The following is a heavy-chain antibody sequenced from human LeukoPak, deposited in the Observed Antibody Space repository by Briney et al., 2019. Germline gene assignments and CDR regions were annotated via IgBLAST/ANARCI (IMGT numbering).Heavy chain of an antibody. CDR2: IKQDGSEK. V-gene: IGHV3-7*01. CDR1: GFTLSSYW. J-gene: IGHJ4*02. Sequence: GGSLRLSCAASGFTLSSYWMSWVRQAPGKGLEWVANIKQDGSEKYYVDSVKGRFTISRDNAKNSLYLQMNSLRAEDTAVYYCARKMYYFDYWGQGTLVTVSS. CDR3: ARKMYYFDY.